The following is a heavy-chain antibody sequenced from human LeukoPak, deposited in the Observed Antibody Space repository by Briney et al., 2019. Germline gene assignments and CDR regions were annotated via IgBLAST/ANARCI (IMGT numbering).Heavy chain of an antibody. CDR3: SRGHYGPDY. V-gene: IGHV3-74*01. CDR1: GFAYSGSS. D-gene: IGHD3-16*01. CDR2: IQRDGSSP. J-gene: IGHJ4*02. Sequence: GGSLRLPCTASGFAYSGSSMHWVRQAPGKGLEWVSGIQRDGSSPTYADSVKGRFTISRDNAKGSVYLQVNILRAEDTAVYYCSRGHYGPDYWGQGTLVTVSS.